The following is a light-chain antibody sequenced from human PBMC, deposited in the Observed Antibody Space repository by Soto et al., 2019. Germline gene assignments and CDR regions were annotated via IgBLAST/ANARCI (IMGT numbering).Light chain of an antibody. J-gene: IGLJ3*02. CDR2: EVY. Sequence: QSVLTQPASVSGSPGQSITISCTGTNSDVGGYDRVSWYQHHPGKAPKLLIFEVYNRPSGISDRFSGSKSGDTASLTISGLQAEDEADYYCISYIPSTTTHWVFGGGTKRPS. CDR1: NSDVGGYDR. CDR3: ISYIPSTTTHWV. V-gene: IGLV2-14*01.